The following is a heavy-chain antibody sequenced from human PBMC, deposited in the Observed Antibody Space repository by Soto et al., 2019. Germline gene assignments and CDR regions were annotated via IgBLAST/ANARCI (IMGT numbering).Heavy chain of an antibody. J-gene: IGHJ5*02. CDR1: GGSNSSYY. V-gene: IGHV4-59*08. CDR3: ARHISSGTNVAAIRSFDP. CDR2: IYYSGST. D-gene: IGHD1-7*01. Sequence: QVQLQESGPGLVKPSETLSLTCTVSGGSNSSYYWSWIRQPPGKGLEWIGYIYYSGSTNYNPSLKSLITISADTSKNQVSLKLSSVTAADTALYYCARHISSGTNVAAIRSFDPWGQGTLVAVSS.